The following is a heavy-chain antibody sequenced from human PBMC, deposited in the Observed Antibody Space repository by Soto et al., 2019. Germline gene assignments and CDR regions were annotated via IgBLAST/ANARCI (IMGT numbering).Heavy chain of an antibody. J-gene: IGHJ3*02. D-gene: IGHD3-22*01. Sequence: GESLKISCKGSGYSFTSYWIGWVRQMPGKGLEGMGIIYPGDSDTRYSPSFQGQVTISADKSISTAYLQWSSLKASDTAMYYCARRPYDSSGYYYAFDIWGQGTMVTVSS. CDR3: ARRPYDSSGYYYAFDI. CDR1: GYSFTSYW. V-gene: IGHV5-51*01. CDR2: IYPGDSDT.